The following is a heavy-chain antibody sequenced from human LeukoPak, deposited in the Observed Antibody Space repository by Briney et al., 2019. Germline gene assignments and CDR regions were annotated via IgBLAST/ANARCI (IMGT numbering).Heavy chain of an antibody. Sequence: GASVKVSCKSSGYTFISYAMHWVRQAPGQRLEWMGWMNAGNGNTKYSQKFQGRVTITRDTSASTAYMELSSLKSEDMAAYYCAREGSMVWGVGIFGFDYWGQGTLVTVSS. D-gene: IGHD3-10*01. J-gene: IGHJ4*02. CDR3: AREGSMVWGVGIFGFDY. V-gene: IGHV1-3*03. CDR2: MNAGNGNT. CDR1: GYTFISYA.